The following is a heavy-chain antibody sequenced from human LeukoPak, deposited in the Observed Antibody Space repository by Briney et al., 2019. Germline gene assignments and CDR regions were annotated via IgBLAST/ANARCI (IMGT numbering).Heavy chain of an antibody. Sequence: GGSLRLSCAASGFTFSSYGMNWVRQAPGKGLEWVSSISSGTSYIYYADSVKGRFTISRDNATNSLYLQMNSLRAEDTAVYYCARAGNYYGRHTNWFDPWGQGTLVTVSS. D-gene: IGHD3-10*01. J-gene: IGHJ5*02. CDR1: GFTFSSYG. CDR2: ISSGTSYI. CDR3: ARAGNYYGRHTNWFDP. V-gene: IGHV3-21*01.